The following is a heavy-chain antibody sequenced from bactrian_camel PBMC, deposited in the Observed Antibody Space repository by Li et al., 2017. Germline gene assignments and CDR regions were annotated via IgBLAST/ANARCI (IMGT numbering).Heavy chain of an antibody. Sequence: VQLVESGGGLVQSGGSLRLSCSASGFSSSNYAWSWVRQAPGKGLEWVSSITYNGATTYYADSVKGRFTISQDNAKNTVTLQMYSLKPEDTAMYYCRWRWRCVYGLQGYWGQGTQVTVS. CDR3: RWRWRCVYGLQGY. CDR1: GFSSSNYA. V-gene: IGHV3S40*01. CDR2: ITYNGATT. D-gene: IGHD3*01. J-gene: IGHJ6*01.